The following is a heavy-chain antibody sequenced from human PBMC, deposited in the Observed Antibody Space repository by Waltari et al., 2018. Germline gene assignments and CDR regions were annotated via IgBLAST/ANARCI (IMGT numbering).Heavy chain of an antibody. V-gene: IGHV5-51*03. D-gene: IGHD2-15*01. Sequence: EVQLVQSGAEVKTPGESLKISCKGSGYSFTSYWIGWVRQMPGKGLEWMGIIYPGDSDTRYSPSFQGQVTISADKSISTAYLQWSSLKASDTAMYYCARTPKDCSGGSCYYWYFDLWGRGTLVTVSS. CDR3: ARTPKDCSGGSCYYWYFDL. CDR2: IYPGDSDT. J-gene: IGHJ2*01. CDR1: GYSFTSYW.